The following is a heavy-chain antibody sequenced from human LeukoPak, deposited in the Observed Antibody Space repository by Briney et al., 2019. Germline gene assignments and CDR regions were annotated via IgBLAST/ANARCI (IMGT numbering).Heavy chain of an antibody. Sequence: SETLSLTCAVYGGSFSGYYWSWIRQPPGKGLEWIGEINHSGSTNYNPSLKSRVTISVDTSKNQFSLKLSSVTAADTAVYYCARGSLREGAMVSLYDYWGQGTLVTVSS. CDR2: INHSGST. D-gene: IGHD5-18*01. J-gene: IGHJ4*02. CDR1: GGSFSGYY. CDR3: ARGSLREGAMVSLYDY. V-gene: IGHV4-34*01.